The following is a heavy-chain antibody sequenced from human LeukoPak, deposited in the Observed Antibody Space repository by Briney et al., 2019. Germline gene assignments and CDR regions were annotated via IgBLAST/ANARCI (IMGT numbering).Heavy chain of an antibody. D-gene: IGHD3-10*01. CDR2: INHSGRT. J-gene: IGHJ3*02. V-gene: IGHV4-34*01. CDR1: GGSFSGYY. Sequence: SGTLSLTCAVYGGSFSGYYWSWIRQPPGKGLEWIGEINHSGRTNYNPSLKSRVTISVDTSKNQFSLKLSSVTAADTAVYYCARTGELLVRRAFDIWGQGTIVTVSS. CDR3: ARTGELLVRRAFDI.